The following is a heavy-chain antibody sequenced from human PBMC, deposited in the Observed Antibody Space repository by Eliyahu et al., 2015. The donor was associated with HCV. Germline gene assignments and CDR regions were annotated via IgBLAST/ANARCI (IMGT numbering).Heavy chain of an antibody. CDR1: XFXFSSYS. D-gene: IGHD7-27*01. CDR3: APGEAFDY. V-gene: IGHV3-21*01. J-gene: IGHJ4*02. Sequence: EVQLVESGXGXVKXGXSLRLSCAASXFXFSSYSMNWVRQAXGKGLEWVSSISSSSSYIYYADSVKGRFTISRDNAKNSLYLQMNSLRAEDTAVYYCAPGEAFDYWGQGTLVTVSS. CDR2: ISSSSSYI.